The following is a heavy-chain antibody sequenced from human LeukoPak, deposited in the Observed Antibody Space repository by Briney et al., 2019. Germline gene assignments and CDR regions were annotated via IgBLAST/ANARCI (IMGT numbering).Heavy chain of an antibody. V-gene: IGHV1-18*01. J-gene: IGHJ4*02. CDR1: GYTFTSYG. D-gene: IGHD3-22*01. Sequence: ASVKVSCKASGYTFTSYGISWVRQAPGQGLEWMGWISTYTGNTNYAQKFQGRVTMTTDTSTSTAYMELRSLRSDDTAVYYCARERPDYYDNSDYLGDWGQGTLVTVSS. CDR2: ISTYTGNT. CDR3: ARERPDYYDNSDYLGD.